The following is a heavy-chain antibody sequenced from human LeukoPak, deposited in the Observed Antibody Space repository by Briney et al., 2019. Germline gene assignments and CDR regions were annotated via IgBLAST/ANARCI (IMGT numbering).Heavy chain of an antibody. D-gene: IGHD6-19*01. CDR2: ISGSGGST. CDR1: GFTFSSYA. V-gene: IGHV3-23*01. Sequence: GGSLRLSCAASGFTFSSYAMSWVRQAPGKGLEWVSAISGSGGSTYYADSVKGRFTISRDNAKNSLYLQMNSLRAEDTAVYYCARDFAAVAGYYYYMDVWGKGTTVTVSS. J-gene: IGHJ6*03. CDR3: ARDFAAVAGYYYYMDV.